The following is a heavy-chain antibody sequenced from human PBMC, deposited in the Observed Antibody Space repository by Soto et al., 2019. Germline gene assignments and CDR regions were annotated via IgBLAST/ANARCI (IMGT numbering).Heavy chain of an antibody. CDR2: TYYRSKWFN. D-gene: IGHD3-3*02. CDR1: GDSVSNNSAA. Sequence: PSQTLSLTCAISGDSVSNNSAAWNWIRQSPSRGLEWLGRTYYRSKWFNNYALSVKGRITINPDTSKNQFSLQLNSVTPEDTAVYYCAREGRLAASIFHNWFDPWGQGTLVTV. J-gene: IGHJ5*02. CDR3: AREGRLAASIFHNWFDP. V-gene: IGHV6-1*01.